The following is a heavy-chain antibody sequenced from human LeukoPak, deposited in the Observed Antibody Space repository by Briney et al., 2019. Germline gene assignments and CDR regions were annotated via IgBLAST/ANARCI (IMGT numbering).Heavy chain of an antibody. CDR2: IYTSGST. D-gene: IGHD3-3*01. CDR3: ARALGLRFLEWLSV. J-gene: IGHJ4*02. V-gene: IGHV4-61*02. CDR1: GGSISSGSYY. Sequence: PSETLSLTCTVSGGSISSGSYYWSWIRQPAGKGLEWIGRIYTSGSTNYNPSLKSRVTISVDTSKNQFSLKLSSVTAADTAVYYCARALGLRFLEWLSVWGQGTLVTVSS.